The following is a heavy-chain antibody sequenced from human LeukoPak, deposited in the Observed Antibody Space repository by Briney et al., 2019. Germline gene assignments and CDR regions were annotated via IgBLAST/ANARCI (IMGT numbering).Heavy chain of an antibody. D-gene: IGHD2/OR15-2a*01. J-gene: IGHJ1*01. Sequence: NTGGSLRLSCAASGLRFSDYYVSWIRQAPGKGLQWVSYISSGGDIMHYADSVKGRFTSSRDNAKNSGYLEMNSLGAEDTAVYYCATNLIGAGEYFQQWGQGTLVTVSS. CDR3: ATNLIGAGEYFQQ. V-gene: IGHV3-11*01. CDR2: ISSGGDIM. CDR1: GLRFSDYY.